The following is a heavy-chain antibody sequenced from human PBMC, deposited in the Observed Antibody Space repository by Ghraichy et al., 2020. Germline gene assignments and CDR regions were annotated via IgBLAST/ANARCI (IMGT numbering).Heavy chain of an antibody. CDR2: IKSKTDGGTT. CDR3: TTETLLRMVRGDPGPGSFDI. D-gene: IGHD3-10*01. Sequence: GGSLRLSCAASGFTFSNAWMSWVRQAPGKGLEWVGRIKSKTDGGTTDYAAPVKGRFTISRDDSKNTLYLQMNSLKTEDTAVYYGTTETLLRMVRGDPGPGSFDIWGQGTMVTVSS. V-gene: IGHV3-15*01. CDR1: GFTFSNAW. J-gene: IGHJ3*02.